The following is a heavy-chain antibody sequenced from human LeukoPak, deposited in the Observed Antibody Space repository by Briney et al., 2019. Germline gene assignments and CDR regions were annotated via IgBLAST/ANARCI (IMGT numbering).Heavy chain of an antibody. CDR1: GGSISSYY. CDR2: IYTSGST. Sequence: SETLSLTCTVSGGSISSYYWSWIRQPAGKGLECIGRIYTSGSTNYNPSLKSRVTMSVDTSKNHFSLKLSSVTAADTPVYDCARPAAGGPCSRSNTSPFHYWGQGTLVTVSS. CDR3: ARPAAGGPCSRSNTSPFHY. J-gene: IGHJ4*02. D-gene: IGHD2-2*01. V-gene: IGHV4-4*07.